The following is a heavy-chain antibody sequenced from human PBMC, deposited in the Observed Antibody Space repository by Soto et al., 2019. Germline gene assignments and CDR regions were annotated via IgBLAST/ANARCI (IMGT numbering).Heavy chain of an antibody. J-gene: IGHJ3*02. V-gene: IGHV4-59*01. Sequence: SQTLPLTCTVSVGSISSYYWSCIRQPPGKGLAWIGYIYYSGSTNYNPSLKIRVTISVDTSKNQFSLKLSSVTAADTAVYYCARERATRYMTTVISEAFDIWGQGTMVTVS. CDR3: ARERATRYMTTVISEAFDI. CDR1: VGSISSYY. CDR2: IYYSGST. D-gene: IGHD4-17*01.